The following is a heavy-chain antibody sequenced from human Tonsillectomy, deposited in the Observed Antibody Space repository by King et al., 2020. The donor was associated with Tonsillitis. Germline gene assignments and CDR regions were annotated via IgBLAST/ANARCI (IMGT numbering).Heavy chain of an antibody. V-gene: IGHV5-51*03. CDR1: GFSFSTYW. Sequence: VQLVQSGAEVKKPGASLKLSCKGSGFSFSTYWIAWVRQMPGKGLEWMGIIDPGDSDTRYSPSFQGQVTISADESISTAYLQWSSLKASDTAMYYCARRRDTYYYDSSGYYPKWFDSWGQGTLVTVSS. D-gene: IGHD3-22*01. J-gene: IGHJ5*01. CDR3: ARRRDTYYYDSSGYYPKWFDS. CDR2: IDPGDSDT.